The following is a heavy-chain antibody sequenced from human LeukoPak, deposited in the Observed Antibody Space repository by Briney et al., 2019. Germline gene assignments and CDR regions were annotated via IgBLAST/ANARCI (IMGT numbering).Heavy chain of an antibody. D-gene: IGHD2-15*01. CDR3: ARGGTYCSGGSCYSVYFDY. Sequence: PSQTLSLTCTVSGGSISSGSYYWSWIRQPAGKGLEWIGRIYTSGSTNYNPSLKSRVTMSVDTSKNQFSLKLSSVTAADTAVYYCARGGTYCSGGSCYSVYFDYWGQGTLVTVSS. V-gene: IGHV4-61*02. CDR1: GGSISSGSYY. CDR2: IYTSGST. J-gene: IGHJ4*02.